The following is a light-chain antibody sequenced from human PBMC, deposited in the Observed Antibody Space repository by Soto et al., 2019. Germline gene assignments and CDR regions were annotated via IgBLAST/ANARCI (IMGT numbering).Light chain of an antibody. V-gene: IGKV1-39*01. CDR3: QQGYSTPYT. CDR2: AAS. CDR1: QTIRSN. Sequence: DIQMTQSPSSLSASVGDRVTITCRASQTIRSNLNWFQQKPGEAPNLLIYAASSLQSGVPSKFSGSRSGTDCTLSISSLQPEDFATYYCQQGYSTPYTFGQGTKLEIK. J-gene: IGKJ2*01.